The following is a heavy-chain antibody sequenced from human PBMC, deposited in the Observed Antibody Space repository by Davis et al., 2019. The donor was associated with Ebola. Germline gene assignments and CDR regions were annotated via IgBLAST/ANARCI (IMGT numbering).Heavy chain of an antibody. CDR3: AKDRHSSSPNWFDP. CDR1: GFTFSSYA. Sequence: GESLKISCAASGFTFSSYAMSWVRQAPGKGLEWVSAISGSGGSTYYADSVKGRFTISRDNSKNTLYLQMNSLRAEDTAVYYCAKDRHSSSPNWFDPWGQGTLVTVSS. V-gene: IGHV3-23*01. CDR2: ISGSGGST. J-gene: IGHJ5*02. D-gene: IGHD6-6*01.